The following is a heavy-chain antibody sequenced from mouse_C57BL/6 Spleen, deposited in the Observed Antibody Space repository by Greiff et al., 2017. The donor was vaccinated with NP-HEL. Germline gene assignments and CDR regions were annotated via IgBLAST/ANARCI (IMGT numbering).Heavy chain of an antibody. CDR1: GFTFSDYG. CDR2: ISSGSSTI. J-gene: IGHJ2*01. V-gene: IGHV5-17*01. CDR3: ARGYDGYPYYFDY. Sequence: EVKLMESGGGLVKPGGSLKLSCAASGFTFSDYGMHWVRQAPEKGLEWVAYISSGSSTIYYADTVKGRFTISRDNAKNTLFLQMTSLRSEDTAMYYCARGYDGYPYYFDYWGQGTTLTVSS. D-gene: IGHD2-3*01.